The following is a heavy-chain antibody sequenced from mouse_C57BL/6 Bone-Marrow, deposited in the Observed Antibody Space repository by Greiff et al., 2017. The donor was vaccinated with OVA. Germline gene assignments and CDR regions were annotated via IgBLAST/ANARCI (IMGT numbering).Heavy chain of an antibody. CDR2: ISDGGSYT. V-gene: IGHV5-4*03. CDR1: GFTFSSYA. J-gene: IGHJ2*01. D-gene: IGHD2-2*01. CDR3: ARGVTTFDY. Sequence: EVKVVESGGGLVKPGGSLKLSCAASGFTFSSYAMSWVRQTPEKRLEWVATISDGGSYTYYPDNVKGRFTISRDNAKNNLYLQMSHLKSEDTAMYYCARGVTTFDYWGQGTTLTVSS.